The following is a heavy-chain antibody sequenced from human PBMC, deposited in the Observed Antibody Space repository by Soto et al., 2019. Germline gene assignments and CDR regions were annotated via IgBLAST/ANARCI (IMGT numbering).Heavy chain of an antibody. Sequence: QLQLQESGSGLVKPSQTLSLTCAVSGASVDSGGYSWSWIRQPPGKGLEWIGYIYHGVSTDYNPSLKSRVTISVDSSKVLFSLSLSSVTAADTAVYFCVRSGCSSTACHTDWFDPWGPGTLVTVSS. J-gene: IGHJ5*02. CDR2: IYHGVST. V-gene: IGHV4-30-2*01. CDR1: GASVDSGGYS. CDR3: VRSGCSSTACHTDWFDP. D-gene: IGHD2-2*01.